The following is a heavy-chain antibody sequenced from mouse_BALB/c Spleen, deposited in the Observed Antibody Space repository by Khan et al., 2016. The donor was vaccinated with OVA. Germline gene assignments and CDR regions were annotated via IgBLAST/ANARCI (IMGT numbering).Heavy chain of an antibody. CDR2: ISSGGSYT. V-gene: IGHV5-6*01. CDR3: ARQGLLRLPKSLLAY. D-gene: IGHD1-2*01. CDR1: GFTFSSYG. J-gene: IGHJ3*01. Sequence: EVELVESGGDLVKPGGSLKLSCAASGFTFSSYGMSWVRQTPDKRLEWVATISSGGSYTYYPDSVKGRFTISRDNAKNTLYLQMSSLKSEDTAMYYCARQGLLRLPKSLLAYWGQGTLVTVSA.